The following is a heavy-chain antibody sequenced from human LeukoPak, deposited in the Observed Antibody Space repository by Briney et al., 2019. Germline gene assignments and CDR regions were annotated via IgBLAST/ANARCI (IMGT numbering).Heavy chain of an antibody. Sequence: GGSLRLSCAASGFTFSSYGMHWVRQAPGKGLEWVAVISYDGSNKYYADSVKGRFTISRDNSKNTLYLQMNSLRAEDTAVYYCAKDRNYDFWSGYYYYGMDVWGQGTTVIVSS. J-gene: IGHJ6*02. CDR3: AKDRNYDFWSGYYYYGMDV. CDR2: ISYDGSNK. D-gene: IGHD3-3*01. V-gene: IGHV3-30*18. CDR1: GFTFSSYG.